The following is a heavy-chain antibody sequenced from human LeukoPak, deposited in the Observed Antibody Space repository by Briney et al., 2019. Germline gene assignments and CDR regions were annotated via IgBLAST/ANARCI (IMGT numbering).Heavy chain of an antibody. Sequence: EASVKVSCKASGGTFSSYAISWVRQAPGQGLEWMGGIIPIFDTANYAQKFQGRVTITADKSTSTAYMELSSLRSEDTAVYYCARAVVDTAGFDYWGQGTLVTVSS. D-gene: IGHD5-18*01. CDR3: ARAVVDTAGFDY. V-gene: IGHV1-69*06. CDR2: IIPIFDTA. CDR1: GGTFSSYA. J-gene: IGHJ4*02.